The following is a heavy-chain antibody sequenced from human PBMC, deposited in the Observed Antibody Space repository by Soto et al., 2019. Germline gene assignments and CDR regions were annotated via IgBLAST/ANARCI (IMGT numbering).Heavy chain of an antibody. CDR1: GSSMNGDPKYYY. D-gene: IGHD6-19*01. CDR2: IDGGGCV. V-gene: IGHV4-31*03. CDR3: ARPQVAGLRSDTGSCDY. Sequence: NPSGTLCLTVTVSGSSMNGDPKYYYGSWVRQHPGKGLEWLAFIDGGGCVHYNPSLQSRLSISIDPSNHQFSLRLTSVTAADTAIYYCARPQVAGLRSDTGSCDYWGQGTTVPVSS. J-gene: IGHJ4*03.